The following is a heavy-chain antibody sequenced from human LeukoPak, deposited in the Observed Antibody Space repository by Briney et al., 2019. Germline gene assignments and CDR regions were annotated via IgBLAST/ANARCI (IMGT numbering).Heavy chain of an antibody. V-gene: IGHV4-34*01. J-gene: IGHJ4*02. D-gene: IGHD1-26*01. Sequence: PSETLSLTCTVSGGSISSYYWSWIRQPPGKGLEWIGEINHSGSTNYNPSLKSRVTISVDTSKNQFSLKLSSVTAADTAVYYCARLYSGSYRRQNYFDYWGQGTLVTVSS. CDR3: ARLYSGSYRRQNYFDY. CDR2: INHSGST. CDR1: GGSISSYY.